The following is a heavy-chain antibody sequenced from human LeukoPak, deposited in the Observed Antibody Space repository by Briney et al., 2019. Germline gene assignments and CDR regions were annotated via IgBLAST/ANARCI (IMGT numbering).Heavy chain of an antibody. CDR2: IRGDGITT. CDR3: ARGSPDSSSSVDFDY. J-gene: IGHJ4*02. V-gene: IGHV3-23*01. CDR1: GFTFRSHG. Sequence: GGTLRLSCVASGFTFRSHGMNWVRQAPGKGLEWVSGIRGDGITTYYADSVKGRFTISRDNAKNTLYLQMSSLRVEDTAVYYCARGSPDSSSSVDFDYWGQGTLVTVSS. D-gene: IGHD6-6*01.